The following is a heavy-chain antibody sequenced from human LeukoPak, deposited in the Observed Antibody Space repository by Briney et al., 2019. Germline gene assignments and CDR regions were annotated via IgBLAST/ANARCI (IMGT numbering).Heavy chain of an antibody. J-gene: IGHJ6*02. CDR2: IYTSGST. V-gene: IGHV4-4*07. CDR3: ARETKFYYGMDV. D-gene: IGHD1-1*01. CDR1: GGSISSYY. Sequence: TASETLSLTCTVSGGSISSYYWSWIRQPAGKGLEWIGRIYTSGSTNYNPSLKSRLTMSADTSKNQFSLKLSSVTAADTAVYYCARETKFYYGMDVWGQGTTVTVSS.